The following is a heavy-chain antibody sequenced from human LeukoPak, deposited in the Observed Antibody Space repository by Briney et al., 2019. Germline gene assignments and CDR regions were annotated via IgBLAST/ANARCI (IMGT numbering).Heavy chain of an antibody. CDR3: ARRGFGSDY. CDR2: INHSGST. CDR1: GGSFSGYY. D-gene: IGHD3-10*01. V-gene: IGHV4-34*01. Sequence: SETLSLTCAVYGGSFSGYYWSWIRQPPGKGLEWIGEINHSGSTNYNPSLKSRVTISVDTSKNQFSLKLSSVTAADTAAYYCARRGFGSDYWGQGTLVTVSS. J-gene: IGHJ4*02.